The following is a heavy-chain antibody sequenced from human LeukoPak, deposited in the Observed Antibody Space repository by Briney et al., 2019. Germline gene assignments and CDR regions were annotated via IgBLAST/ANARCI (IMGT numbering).Heavy chain of an antibody. Sequence: SGGSLRLSCAASGFTFSSYSMNWVRQAPGKGLEWVSSISGSSSYINYADSVKGRFTISRDNAQNSLFLQLNSLRAEDTAVYYCARGSSSPLDYWGQGTLVTVSS. CDR1: GFTFSSYS. V-gene: IGHV3-21*04. D-gene: IGHD6-13*01. CDR2: ISGSSSYI. CDR3: ARGSSSPLDY. J-gene: IGHJ4*02.